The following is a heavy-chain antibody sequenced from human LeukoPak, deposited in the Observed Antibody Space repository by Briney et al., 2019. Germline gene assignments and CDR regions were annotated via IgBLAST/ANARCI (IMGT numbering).Heavy chain of an antibody. V-gene: IGHV3-21*01. Sequence: GGSLRLSCAASGFTFSSYSMNWVRQAPGKGLEWASSISSSSSYIYYADSVKGRFTISRDNAKNSLYLQMDSLRAEDTAVYYCASPTVTDAFDIWGQGTMVAVSS. CDR1: GFTFSSYS. J-gene: IGHJ3*02. CDR3: ASPTVTDAFDI. D-gene: IGHD4-17*01. CDR2: ISSSSSYI.